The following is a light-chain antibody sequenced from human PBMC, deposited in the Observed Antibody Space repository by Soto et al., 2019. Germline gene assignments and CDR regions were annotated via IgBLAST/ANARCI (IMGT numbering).Light chain of an antibody. CDR1: QSINDN. CDR2: RTS. CDR3: QQYNNWPRAT. J-gene: IGKJ4*01. V-gene: IGKV3-15*01. Sequence: EIVMTQSPATLSVSPGEKATLSCRASQSINDNLAWYQQKPGQAPRLLMLRTSTRATGFPARFSAGGSGTEFNLTISSLQAEDFAIYHCQQYNNWPRATFGGGTKVEIK.